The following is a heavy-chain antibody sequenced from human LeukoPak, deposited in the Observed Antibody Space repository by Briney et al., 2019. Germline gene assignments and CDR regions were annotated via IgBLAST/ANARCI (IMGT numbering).Heavy chain of an antibody. CDR2: ISGSGGST. V-gene: IGHV3-23*01. Sequence: GGSLRLSCAASGFPFSSYAMSWVRQAPGKGLEWVSAISGSGGSTYYADSVKSRFTISRDHSKNTLYLQMNSLRAEDTAVYYCAKDGSGSYYHTYYMDVWGKGTTVTVSS. J-gene: IGHJ6*03. CDR3: AKDGSGSYYHTYYMDV. CDR1: GFPFSSYA. D-gene: IGHD1-26*01.